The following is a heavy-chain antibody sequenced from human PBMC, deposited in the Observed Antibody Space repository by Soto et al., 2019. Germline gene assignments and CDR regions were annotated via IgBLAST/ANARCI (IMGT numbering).Heavy chain of an antibody. Sequence: EVHLLESGGGLAQPGGSLRLSCAASGFPFRNYAMTWVRRAPGKGLEWVSIITGLSDNIHYADSVTGRFTISRDNSRNTLKLLMKSLRVEDTAIYFCAKGASGSRYSPLDVWGKGTTVIVSS. CDR2: ITGLSDNI. D-gene: IGHD3-10*01. J-gene: IGHJ6*04. V-gene: IGHV3-23*01. CDR3: AKGASGSRYSPLDV. CDR1: GFPFRNYA.